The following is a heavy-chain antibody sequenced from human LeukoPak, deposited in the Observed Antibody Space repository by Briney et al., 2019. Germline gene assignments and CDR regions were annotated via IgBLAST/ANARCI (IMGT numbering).Heavy chain of an antibody. CDR2: FDPEDGET. CDR3: ATAPLRITIRFFDP. V-gene: IGHV1-24*01. J-gene: IGHJ5*02. Sequence: GASVKVSCKVSGYTLTELSMHWVRQAPGKGLEWMGGFDPEDGETIYAQKFQGRVTMTEDTSTDTAYMELSSLRSEDTAVYYCATAPLRITIRFFDPWGQGTLVTVSS. D-gene: IGHD3-3*01. CDR1: GYTLTELS.